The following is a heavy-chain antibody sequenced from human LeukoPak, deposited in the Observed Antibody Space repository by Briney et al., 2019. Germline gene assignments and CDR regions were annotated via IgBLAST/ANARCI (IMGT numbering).Heavy chain of an antibody. J-gene: IGHJ4*02. CDR2: ISGDGGSR. V-gene: IGHV3-43*02. D-gene: IGHD6-19*01. Sequence: GGSLRLSCAVSGFTFDDYAMHWVRQALGKGLEWVSLISGDGGSRYYAGSVKGRFTVSRDNSKNSLYLQMNRLRPEDTAFYYCAKGADPLTWRMTTVAGTRFDFWGQGTLVTVSS. CDR1: GFTFDDYA. CDR3: AKGADPLTWRMTTVAGTRFDF.